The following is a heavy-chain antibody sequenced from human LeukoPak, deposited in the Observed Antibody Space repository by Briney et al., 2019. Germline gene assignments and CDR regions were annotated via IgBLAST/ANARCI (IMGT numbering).Heavy chain of an antibody. CDR3: AKDNWNDHFFDY. CDR2: ISGSGGRT. D-gene: IGHD1-1*01. J-gene: IGHJ4*02. V-gene: IGHV3-23*01. CDR1: GFTVSSNY. Sequence: PGGSLRLSCAASGFTVSSNYMSWVRQAPGKGLEWISGISGSGGRTSYADSMKGRFTISRDNSKNTLYLQMNSLRAEDTAVYYCAKDNWNDHFFDYWGQGTLVTVSS.